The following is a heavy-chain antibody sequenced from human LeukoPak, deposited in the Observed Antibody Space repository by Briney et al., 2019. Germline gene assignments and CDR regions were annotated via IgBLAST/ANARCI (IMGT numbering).Heavy chain of an antibody. CDR3: ARGKGGSGSSYYYGMDV. CDR1: GGSISSYY. J-gene: IGHJ6*02. Sequence: PSETLSLTCTVSGGSISSYYWSWIRQPPGKGLEWIGYIYYSGSTDYNPSLKSRVTISVDTSKNQFSLKLSSVTAADTAVYYCARGKGGSGSSYYYGMDVWGQGTTVTVSS. CDR2: IYYSGST. V-gene: IGHV4-59*01. D-gene: IGHD3-10*01.